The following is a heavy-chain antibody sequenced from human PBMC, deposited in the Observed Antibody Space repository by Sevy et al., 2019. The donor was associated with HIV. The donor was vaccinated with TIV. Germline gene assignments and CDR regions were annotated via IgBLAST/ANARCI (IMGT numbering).Heavy chain of an antibody. CDR1: GGSITSYY. CDR3: ARANSRDGYNVNWFGP. V-gene: IGHV4-59*01. D-gene: IGHD5-12*01. CDR2: IHYTGST. Sequence: SETLSLTCTVSGGSITSYYWSWIRQPPGKGLEWLGYIHYTGSTNYNPSLKSRVTMSVDTSKNQFSLKVSSVTAADTAIYHCARANSRDGYNVNWFGPWGQGTLVTVSS. J-gene: IGHJ5*02.